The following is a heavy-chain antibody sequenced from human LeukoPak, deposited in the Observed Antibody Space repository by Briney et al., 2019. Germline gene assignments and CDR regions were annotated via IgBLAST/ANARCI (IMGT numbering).Heavy chain of an antibody. CDR1: GFTFSSYA. D-gene: IGHD5-18*01. V-gene: IGHV4-39*07. CDR2: IYYSGST. J-gene: IGHJ4*02. CDR3: ASDPDTSDFDY. Sequence: TGGSLRLSCAASGFTFSSYAMHWVRQAPGKGLEWIGSIYYSGSTYYNPSLKSRVTISVDTSKNQFSLKLSSVTAADTAVYYCASDPDTSDFDYWGQGTLVTVSS.